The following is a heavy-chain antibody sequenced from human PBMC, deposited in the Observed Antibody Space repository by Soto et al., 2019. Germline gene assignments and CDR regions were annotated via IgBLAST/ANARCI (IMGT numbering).Heavy chain of an antibody. CDR1: GDSVSSNSAA. CDR2: TYYRSKWYN. D-gene: IGHD6-19*01. Sequence: SQTLSLTCAISGDSVSSNSAAWNWIRQSAWGGLEWLGRTYYRSKWYNDYAVSVKSRITINPDTSKNQFSLQLNSVTPEDTAVYYCARARYSSGWYYYGMDVWGQGTTVTVSS. V-gene: IGHV6-1*01. J-gene: IGHJ6*02. CDR3: ARARYSSGWYYYGMDV.